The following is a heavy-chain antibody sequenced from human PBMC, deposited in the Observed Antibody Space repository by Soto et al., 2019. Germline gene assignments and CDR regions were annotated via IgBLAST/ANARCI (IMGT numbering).Heavy chain of an antibody. CDR2: IYSAGST. D-gene: IGHD6-6*01. V-gene: IGHV3-53*01. CDR3: ARARKPEYSSSIFLDY. J-gene: IGHJ4*01. CDR1: GLTVSRTQ. Sequence: GGSLRLSCAVSGLTVSRTQMSWVRQAPGKGLQWVSVIYSAGSTYYANAVKGRFTISRDISENKIFLELNGLTVDDTAVYYCARARKPEYSSSIFLDYWGRGTVVTVSS.